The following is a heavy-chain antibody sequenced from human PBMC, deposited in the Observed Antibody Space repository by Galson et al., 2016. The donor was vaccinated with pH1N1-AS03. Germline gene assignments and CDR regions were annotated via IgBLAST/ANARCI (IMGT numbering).Heavy chain of an antibody. Sequence: SLRLSCAASGFTFSDYYMSWIRQAPGKGLEWVACNTSSGSSGPTIYYADSVKGRFTISRDNAKNSLYLQMNSLRAEDTAIYYCARGWYDVWTGYLVDPFDYWGQGALVTVSS. V-gene: IGHV3-11*01. J-gene: IGHJ4*02. CDR2: NTSSGSSGPTI. CDR1: GFTFSDYY. CDR3: ARGWYDVWTGYLVDPFDY. D-gene: IGHD3-3*01.